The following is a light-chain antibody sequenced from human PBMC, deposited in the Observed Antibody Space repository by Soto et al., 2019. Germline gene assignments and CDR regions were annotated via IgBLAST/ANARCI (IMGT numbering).Light chain of an antibody. Sequence: QSVLTQPPSASGTPGQRVTISCSGSSSNIGSNYVYWYQQLPGTAPKLLIYRNNQRPSGVPDRFSGSKSGTSASLAISGLRSGDEADYYCAAWDDSLSGLWVFGGGTKVTVL. CDR2: RNN. CDR1: SSNIGSNY. V-gene: IGLV1-47*01. CDR3: AAWDDSLSGLWV. J-gene: IGLJ3*02.